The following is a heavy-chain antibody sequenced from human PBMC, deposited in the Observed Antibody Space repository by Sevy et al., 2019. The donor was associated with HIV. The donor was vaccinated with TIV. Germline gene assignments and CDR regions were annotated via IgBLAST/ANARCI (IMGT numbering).Heavy chain of an antibody. CDR1: GFSFSSYG. D-gene: IGHD2-21*01. J-gene: IGHJ4*02. V-gene: IGHV3-30*02. Sequence: GGSLRLSCAASGFSFSSYGMHWVRQAPGKGLEWMSYIQYDGSNKDYADSVKGRFTISRDNSKNTLYLQMTSLRVEDTDVFYCVKEGGGEGGDHWGQGTLVTVSS. CDR2: IQYDGSNK. CDR3: VKEGGGEGGDH.